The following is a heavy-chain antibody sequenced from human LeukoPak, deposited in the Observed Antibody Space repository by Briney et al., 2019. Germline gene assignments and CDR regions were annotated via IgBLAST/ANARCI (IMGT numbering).Heavy chain of an antibody. CDR1: GYTFTSYD. Sequence: ASVKVSCKASGYTFTSYDINWVRQATGQGLEWMGWMNPNSGNTGYAQKFQGRVTMTRDTSISTAYMELSSLRSEDTAVYYCARGRQLVGGLWRWIDPWGQGTLVTVSS. CDR2: MNPNSGNT. D-gene: IGHD6-13*01. CDR3: ARGRQLVGGLWRWIDP. V-gene: IGHV1-8*01. J-gene: IGHJ5*02.